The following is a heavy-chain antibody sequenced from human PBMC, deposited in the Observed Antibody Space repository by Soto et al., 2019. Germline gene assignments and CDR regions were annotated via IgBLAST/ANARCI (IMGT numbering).Heavy chain of an antibody. V-gene: IGHV3-21*06. CDR3: ARESEDLTSNFDY. CDR1: GFTFTRYS. J-gene: IGHJ4*02. Sequence: GGSLRLSCAASGFTFTRYSMNWVRQAPGKGLEWVSSISSTTNYIYYGDSMKGRFTISRDNAKNSLYLEMNSLRAGDTAVYYCARESEDLTSNFDYWGQGTLVTVSS. CDR2: ISSTTNYI.